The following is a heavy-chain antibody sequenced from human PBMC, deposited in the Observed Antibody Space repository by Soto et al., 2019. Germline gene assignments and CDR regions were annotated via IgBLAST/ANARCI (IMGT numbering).Heavy chain of an antibody. CDR1: RASIYTYS. CDR2: IYSSGSA. CDR3: ATIVGANDY. Sequence: SETLSLTCTVSRASIYTYSWTWIRQPAGKGLQWIGHIYSSGSANYSPSLKSRVSMSVDSSKNQISLKLSSVTAAGTAVYYCATIVGANDYWGQGALVTVSS. J-gene: IGHJ4*02. V-gene: IGHV4-4*07. D-gene: IGHD1-26*01.